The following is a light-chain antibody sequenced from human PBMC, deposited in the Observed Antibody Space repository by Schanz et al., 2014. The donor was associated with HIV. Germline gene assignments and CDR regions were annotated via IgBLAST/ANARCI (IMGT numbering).Light chain of an antibody. CDR2: KAS. J-gene: IGKJ2*01. CDR1: QSLTRW. CDR3: QQYNTNSYT. V-gene: IGKV1-5*03. Sequence: DIQLTQSPSTLSASVGDRVTITCRASQSLTRWLAWYQQKPGKAPKLLIYKASSLESGVPSRFSGSASGTEFTLTISSLQPDDFATYYCQQYNTNSYTFGPGTKLDLK.